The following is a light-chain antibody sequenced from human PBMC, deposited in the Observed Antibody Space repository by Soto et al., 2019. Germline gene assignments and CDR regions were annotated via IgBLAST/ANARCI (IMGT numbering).Light chain of an antibody. CDR1: NSNIGNNY. V-gene: IGLV1-51*02. CDR2: END. CDR3: GTWDSSLNLSGV. J-gene: IGLJ3*02. Sequence: QSVLTQPPSVSAAPGQKVTISCSGSNSNIGNNYVSWYQHLPGTAPKLLIYENDKRPSGIPDRFSGSKSGTSATLGITGLQTGDEADYYCGTWDSSLNLSGVFGGWTKLTVL.